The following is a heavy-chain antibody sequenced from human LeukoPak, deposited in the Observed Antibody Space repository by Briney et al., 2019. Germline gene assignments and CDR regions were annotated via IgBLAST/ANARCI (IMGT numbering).Heavy chain of an antibody. CDR1: GFTFSSYS. V-gene: IGHV3-21*01. CDR3: ARESPDDAFDI. CDR2: ISSSSIYI. J-gene: IGHJ3*02. Sequence: GGSLRLSCAASGFTFSSYSMNWVRQAPGKGLEWVSSISSSSIYIYYAYSVKGRLTISRDNDKNSLYLQMNSLRAEDTAVYYCARESPDDAFDIWGQGTMVTVSS.